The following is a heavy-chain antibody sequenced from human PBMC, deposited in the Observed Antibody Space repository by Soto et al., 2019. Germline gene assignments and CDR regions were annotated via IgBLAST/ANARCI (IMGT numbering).Heavy chain of an antibody. V-gene: IGHV4-31*03. CDR2: IYYSGST. Sequence: TLSLTCTVSGGSISSGGYYWSWIRQHPGKGLEWIGYIYYSGSTYYNPSLKSRVTISVDTSKNQFSLKLSSVTAADTAVYYCARDRPTHDYGDYAARDGMDVWGQGTTVTVS. CDR3: ARDRPTHDYGDYAARDGMDV. J-gene: IGHJ6*02. D-gene: IGHD4-17*01. CDR1: GGSISSGGYY.